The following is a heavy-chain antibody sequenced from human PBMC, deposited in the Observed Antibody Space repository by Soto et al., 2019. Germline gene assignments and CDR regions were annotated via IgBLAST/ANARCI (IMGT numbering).Heavy chain of an antibody. J-gene: IGHJ6*02. CDR3: TTDPYGYSYGYYYYGMDV. Sequence: EVQLVESGGGLVKPGGSLRLSCAASGFTFSNAWMNWVRQAPGKGLEWVGRIKSKTDGGTTDYAAPVKGRFTISRDDSKNTLYLQMNSLKTEDTAVYYCTTDPYGYSYGYYYYGMDVWGQGTTVTVSS. D-gene: IGHD5-18*01. CDR1: GFTFSNAW. CDR2: IKSKTDGGTT. V-gene: IGHV3-15*07.